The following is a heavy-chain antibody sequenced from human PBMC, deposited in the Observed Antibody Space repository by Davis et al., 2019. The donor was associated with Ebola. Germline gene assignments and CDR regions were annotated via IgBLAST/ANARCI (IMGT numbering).Heavy chain of an antibody. D-gene: IGHD6-19*01. CDR1: GYSFTSYW. J-gene: IGHJ4*02. Sequence: GESLKISCKGSGYSFTSYWIGWVRQMPGKGLEWMGIIYPGDSDTRYSPSFQVQVTISADKSISTAYLQWSSLKASDTAMYYCARHDAGIAVAGTEYYFDYWGQGTLVTVSS. CDR2: IYPGDSDT. V-gene: IGHV5-51*01. CDR3: ARHDAGIAVAGTEYYFDY.